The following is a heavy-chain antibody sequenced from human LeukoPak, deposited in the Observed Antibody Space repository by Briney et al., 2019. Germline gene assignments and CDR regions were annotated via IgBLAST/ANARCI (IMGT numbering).Heavy chain of an antibody. CDR2: IHTSGST. J-gene: IGHJ4*02. Sequence: SSGTLSLTCTVSGGSISSFYWSWIRQSAGKGLEWIGRIHTSGSTNYNPSLQSRLTMSLDTSKNQFSLKLTSVTAADTAVYYCARDHRSGMTTVSTGFDYWGQGTLVTVSS. CDR3: ARDHRSGMTTVSTGFDY. V-gene: IGHV4-4*07. D-gene: IGHD4-17*01. CDR1: GGSISSFY.